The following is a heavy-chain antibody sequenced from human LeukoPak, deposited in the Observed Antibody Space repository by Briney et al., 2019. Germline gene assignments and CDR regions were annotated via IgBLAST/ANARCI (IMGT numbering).Heavy chain of an antibody. CDR2: IKQDGSDK. D-gene: IGHD1-26*01. V-gene: IGHV3-7*02. CDR3: ARVSSDTGSYYGN. Sequence: GGSLRLSCATSGFTFSNYWMSWVRQAPGKGLEWVANIKQDGSDKYYVDSVKGRFTISRDNAKNTLYLQMNSLRAEDTAVYFCARVSSDTGSYYGNWGQGTLVTVSS. J-gene: IGHJ4*02. CDR1: GFTFSNYW.